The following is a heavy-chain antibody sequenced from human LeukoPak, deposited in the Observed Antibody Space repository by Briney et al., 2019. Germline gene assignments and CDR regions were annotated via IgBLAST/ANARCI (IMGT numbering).Heavy chain of an antibody. CDR3: ARLMEYNWNAIDAFDI. J-gene: IGHJ3*02. CDR2: IIPIFGTA. V-gene: IGHV1-69*13. CDR1: GGTFSSYA. Sequence: GASVKVSCKASGGTFSSYAISWVRQAPGQGLEWMGGIIPIFGTANYAQKFQGRVTITADESTSTAYMELSSLRSEDTAVYYCARLMEYNWNAIDAFDIWGQGTMVTVSS. D-gene: IGHD1-20*01.